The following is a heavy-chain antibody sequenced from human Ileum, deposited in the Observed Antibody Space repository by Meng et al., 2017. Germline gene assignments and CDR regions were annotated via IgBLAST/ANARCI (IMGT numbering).Heavy chain of an antibody. Sequence: ASVKVSCKASGYTFTNYDINWVRQAPGQGLEWMGWINPNSGNTGYAQKFQGRVTLTRNTSISTAYMEMSSLRSEDTSVYYCARDLAGSHRGGYFDFWGQGTLVTVSS. CDR2: INPNSGNT. CDR3: ARDLAGSHRGGYFDF. J-gene: IGHJ4*02. CDR1: GYTFTNYD. D-gene: IGHD3-10*01. V-gene: IGHV1-8*03.